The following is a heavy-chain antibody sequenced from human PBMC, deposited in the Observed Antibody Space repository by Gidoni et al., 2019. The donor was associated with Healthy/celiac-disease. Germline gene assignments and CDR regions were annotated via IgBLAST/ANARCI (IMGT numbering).Heavy chain of an antibody. V-gene: IGHV3-7*04. J-gene: IGHJ3*02. Sequence: EVQLVESGGGLVQPGGSLRLSCAASGFTFSIYWMSWVRQAPGKGLEWVANIKQDGSEKYYVDSVKGRFTISRDNAKNSLYLQMNSLRAEDTAVYYCARVGYCSGGSCYHHDAFDIWGQGTMVTVSS. CDR1: GFTFSIYW. CDR2: IKQDGSEK. D-gene: IGHD2-15*01. CDR3: ARVGYCSGGSCYHHDAFDI.